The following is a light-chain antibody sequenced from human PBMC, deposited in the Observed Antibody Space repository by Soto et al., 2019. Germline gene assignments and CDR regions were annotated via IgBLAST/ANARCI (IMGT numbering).Light chain of an antibody. CDR1: SSDVGAYDF. CDR3: SSYTTRSTLV. CDR2: DVT. J-gene: IGLJ2*01. V-gene: IGLV2-14*01. Sequence: QSALTQPASVSGSPGQSITISCTGTSSDVGAYDFVSWYQHSPGKAPKLVTFDVTHRPPGISDPFSGSKSANTASLTISGLQAADEAFYYCSSYTTRSTLVFGGGTKLTVL.